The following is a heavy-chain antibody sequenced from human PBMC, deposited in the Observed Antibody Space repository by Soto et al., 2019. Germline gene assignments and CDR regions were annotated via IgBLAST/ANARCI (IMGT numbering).Heavy chain of an antibody. CDR2: ISGSGGST. CDR1: GFTFSSYA. V-gene: IGHV3-23*01. Sequence: GGSLRLSCAASGFTFSSYAMSWVRQAPGKGPEWVSAISGSGGSTYYADSVKGRFTISRDNSKNTLYLQMNSLRAEDTAVYYCATMGHYDILTGYYKYYGMDVWGQGTTVTVSS. D-gene: IGHD3-9*01. CDR3: ATMGHYDILTGYYKYYGMDV. J-gene: IGHJ6*02.